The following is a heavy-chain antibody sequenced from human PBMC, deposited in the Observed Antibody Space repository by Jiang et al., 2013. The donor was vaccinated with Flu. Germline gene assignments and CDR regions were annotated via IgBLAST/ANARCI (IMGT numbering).Heavy chain of an antibody. Sequence: QLVESGGGFGKAWGVPLTLLCSLWFQFQYAWMNWVRQVSGKGLEWVGRVKSKTDGGTTDYAAPVKGRFTISRDDSKNTLYLQLNSLKTEDSAVYYCTTVGVDSGDYELGYYYYYYMDVWGKGTTVTVSS. CDR1: FQFQYAW. CDR2: VKSKTDGGTT. D-gene: IGHD4-17*01. V-gene: IGHV3-15*07. J-gene: IGHJ6*03. CDR3: TTVGVDSGDYELGYYYYYYMDV.